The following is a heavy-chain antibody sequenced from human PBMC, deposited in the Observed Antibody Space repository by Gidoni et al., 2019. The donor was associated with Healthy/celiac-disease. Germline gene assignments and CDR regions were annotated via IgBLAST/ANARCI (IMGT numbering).Heavy chain of an antibody. J-gene: IGHJ4*02. CDR3: ARTSTPELRGLRTFDY. Sequence: QGELVQDGAGVGKAGSSGKVPCKASRDTFSSYAISWVRQAPGQGLEWMGGIIPIFGTANYSQKFQGRVTITADESTRTAYRELSSLRSEDTAVYYSARTSTPELRGLRTFDYWGQGTLVTVSS. V-gene: IGHV1-69*01. CDR1: RDTFSSYA. D-gene: IGHD2-15*01. CDR2: IIPIFGTA.